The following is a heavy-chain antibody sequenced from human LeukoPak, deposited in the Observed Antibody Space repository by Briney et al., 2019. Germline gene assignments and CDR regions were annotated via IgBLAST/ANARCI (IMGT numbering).Heavy chain of an antibody. CDR3: AKRGSGRLFDY. CDR2: ISYDGSNK. D-gene: IGHD2-15*01. CDR1: GFTFSSYG. V-gene: IGHV3-30*18. J-gene: IGHJ4*02. Sequence: GRSLRLSCAASGFTFSSYGMHWVRQASGKGLECVAVISYDGSNKYYAVSVKGRFTISRDNSKNTLYLQMNSLRAEDTAVYYCAKRGSGRLFDYRGQGTLVTVSS.